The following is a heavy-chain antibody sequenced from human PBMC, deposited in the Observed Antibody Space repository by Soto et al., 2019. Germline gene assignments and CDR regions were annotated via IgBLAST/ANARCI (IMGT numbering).Heavy chain of an antibody. D-gene: IGHD3-3*01. CDR2: INPATGAA. V-gene: IGHV1-2*02. J-gene: IGHJ3*02. CDR3: ARGGGVGVAGSAAFDM. Sequence: QLHLVQSGAVVKKPGASVTVSCSASGYPVTAYYMHWVRQAHGRGLEWMGGINPATGAAKYTQTFQGRVTMTRETSTSTVFMELSGLTSEDPAVFYWARGGGVGVAGSAAFDMWGQGTLVTVSS. CDR1: GYPVTAYY.